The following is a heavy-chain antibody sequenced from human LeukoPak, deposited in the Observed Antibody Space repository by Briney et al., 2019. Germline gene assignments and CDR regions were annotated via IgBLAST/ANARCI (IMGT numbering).Heavy chain of an antibody. CDR1: GYTFTSYG. J-gene: IGHJ4*02. D-gene: IGHD5-18*01. CDR3: ARDPPRGYSYGYGNY. CDR2: ISAYNGNT. Sequence: ASVKVSCKASGYTFTSYGISWVRQAPGQGLEWMGWISAYNGNTNYAQKLQGRVTMTTDTSTSTAYMELRSLRSDDTAVYYCARDPPRGYSYGYGNYWGQGTLVTVSS. V-gene: IGHV1-18*01.